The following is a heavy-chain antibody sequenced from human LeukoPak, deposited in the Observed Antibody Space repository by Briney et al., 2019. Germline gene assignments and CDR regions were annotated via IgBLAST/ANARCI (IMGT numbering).Heavy chain of an antibody. J-gene: IGHJ1*01. D-gene: IGHD3-22*01. CDR2: IIPIFGTA. CDR1: GGTFSSYA. CDR3: VEVYYYDSSGRRNEYFQH. Sequence: HRASVKVSCKASGGTFSSYAISWVRQAPGQGLEWMGGIIPIFGTANYAQKFQGRVTITTDESTSTAYMELSSLRSEDTAVYYCVEVYYYDSSGRRNEYFQHWGQGTLVTVSS. V-gene: IGHV1-69*05.